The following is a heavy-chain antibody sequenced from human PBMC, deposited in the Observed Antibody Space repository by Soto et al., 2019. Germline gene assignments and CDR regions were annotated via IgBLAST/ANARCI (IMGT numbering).Heavy chain of an antibody. V-gene: IGHV1-8*01. Sequence: ASVKVSCKASGYTFTSYDINWVRQATGQGLEWMGWMNPNSGNTGYAQKFQGRVTMTRNTSISTAYMELSSLRSEDTAVYYFARGPAWDSGYDVRYYYYYMDVWGKGTTVTVSS. CDR3: ARGPAWDSGYDVRYYYYYMDV. CDR1: GYTFTSYD. CDR2: MNPNSGNT. D-gene: IGHD5-12*01. J-gene: IGHJ6*03.